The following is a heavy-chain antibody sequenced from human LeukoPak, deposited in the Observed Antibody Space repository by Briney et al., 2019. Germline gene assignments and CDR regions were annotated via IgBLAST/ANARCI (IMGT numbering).Heavy chain of an antibody. J-gene: IGHJ4*02. Sequence: ASVKVSCKASGYTSSGYYMHWVRQAPGQGLEWMGWINPNSGGTDDAQKFQGRVTMTRDTSISTAHMELSRLRSDDTAVYYCASGDRVTMLRGGNIGYFDYWGQGTLVTVSS. V-gene: IGHV1-2*02. CDR1: GYTSSGYY. CDR3: ASGDRVTMLRGGNIGYFDY. CDR2: INPNSGGT. D-gene: IGHD3-10*01.